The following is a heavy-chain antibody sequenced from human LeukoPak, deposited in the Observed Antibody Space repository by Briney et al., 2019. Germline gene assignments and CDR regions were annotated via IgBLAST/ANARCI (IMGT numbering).Heavy chain of an antibody. J-gene: IGHJ4*02. D-gene: IGHD6-13*01. Sequence: TSETLSLTCTVSGGSISTYYWSWIRQPVGKGLEWIGRIYTSGSTDYNPSLKSRVTMSVDTSKNQFSLKLSSVTAADTAVYYCARSQPPYSTRWYYFDYWGQGTLVTVSS. CDR1: GGSISTYY. CDR2: IYTSGST. CDR3: ARSQPPYSTRWYYFDY. V-gene: IGHV4-4*07.